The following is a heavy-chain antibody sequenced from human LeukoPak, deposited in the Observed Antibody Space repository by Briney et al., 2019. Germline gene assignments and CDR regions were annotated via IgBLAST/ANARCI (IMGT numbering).Heavy chain of an antibody. D-gene: IGHD6-19*01. Sequence: PSQTLSLTCTVSGGSISSGDYYWSWIRQPPGKGLEWIGYIYYSGSTYYNPSLKSRVTISVDTSKNQFSLKLSSVTAADTAVYYCARGSRIAVAGFLYYYYGMDVWGQGTTVTVSS. CDR2: IYYSGST. CDR1: GGSISSGDYY. J-gene: IGHJ6*02. V-gene: IGHV4-30-4*01. CDR3: ARGSRIAVAGFLYYYYGMDV.